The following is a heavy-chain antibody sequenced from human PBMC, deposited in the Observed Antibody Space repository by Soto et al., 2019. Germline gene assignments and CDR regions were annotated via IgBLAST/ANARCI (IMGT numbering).Heavy chain of an antibody. D-gene: IGHD2-15*01. CDR3: ARKLGYCSGGSCLGFDL. Sequence: QVQLVQSGAEVKKPGSSVKVSCKASGGTFSSYAIIWVRQAPGQGLEWMGGIIPIFGTANYAQKFQGRVTITADESTSTAYMELSSLRSEDTAVYYCARKLGYCSGGSCLGFDLWGRGTLVTVSS. J-gene: IGHJ2*01. CDR2: IIPIFGTA. V-gene: IGHV1-69*01. CDR1: GGTFSSYA.